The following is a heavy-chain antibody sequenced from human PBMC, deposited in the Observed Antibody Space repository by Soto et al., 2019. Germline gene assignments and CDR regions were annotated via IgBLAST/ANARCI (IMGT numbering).Heavy chain of an antibody. CDR1: GFTFDDYT. J-gene: IGHJ4*02. V-gene: IGHV3-9*01. D-gene: IGHD3-22*01. Sequence: EVQLVESGGGLVQPGRSLRLSCAASGFTFDDYTMHWVRQAPGQCLEWVSGISWNGGSTGYADSVKGRFTVSRDNAKNSLYLQINSLRAEDTAFYYCAKGRGSSGYLCDYWGQGTLVTVSS. CDR2: ISWNGGST. CDR3: AKGRGSSGYLCDY.